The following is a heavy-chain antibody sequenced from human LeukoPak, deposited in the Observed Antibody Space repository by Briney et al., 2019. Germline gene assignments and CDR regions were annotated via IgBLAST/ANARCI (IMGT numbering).Heavy chain of an antibody. J-gene: IGHJ4*02. CDR2: IYYSGST. Sequence: PSETLSLTCTVSGGSISSYYWSWIRQPPGKGLEWIGYIYYSGSTNYNPSLKSRVTISVDTSKNQFSLKLSSVTAADTAVYYCAREGGSGWYYPFDFWGQGILVTVSS. D-gene: IGHD6-19*01. CDR1: GGSISSYY. V-gene: IGHV4-59*01. CDR3: AREGGSGWYYPFDF.